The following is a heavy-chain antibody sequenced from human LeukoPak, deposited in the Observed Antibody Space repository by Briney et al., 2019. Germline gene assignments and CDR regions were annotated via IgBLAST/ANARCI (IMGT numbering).Heavy chain of an antibody. CDR2: INTDGSIT. CDR1: GFTFSTYL. Sequence: GGSLRLSCAASGFTFSTYLMHWVRQAPGKGLVWVSRINTDGSITTYADSVKGRFTISRDNAKNTLYLQMNSLRDEDTAVYYCASLGTLVPWGQGTLVTVSS. J-gene: IGHJ5*02. V-gene: IGHV3-74*01. D-gene: IGHD3-9*01. CDR3: ASLGTLVP.